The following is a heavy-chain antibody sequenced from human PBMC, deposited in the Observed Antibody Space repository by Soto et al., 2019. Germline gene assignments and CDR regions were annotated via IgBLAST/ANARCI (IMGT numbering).Heavy chain of an antibody. J-gene: IGHJ6*02. CDR2: IGTAGDT. CDR3: ARGNTIRFLEWSPRVGMDV. Sequence: GGSLRLSCAASGFTFSSYDMHWVRQATGKGLEWVSAIGTAGDTYYPGSVKGRFTISRENAKNSLYLQMNSLRAEDTAVYYCARGNTIRFLEWSPRVGMDVWGQGTTVTVSS. V-gene: IGHV3-13*01. D-gene: IGHD3-3*01. CDR1: GFTFSSYD.